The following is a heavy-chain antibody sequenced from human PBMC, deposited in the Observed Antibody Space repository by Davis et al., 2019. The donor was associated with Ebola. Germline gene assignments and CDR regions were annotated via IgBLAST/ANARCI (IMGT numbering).Heavy chain of an antibody. J-gene: IGHJ4*02. D-gene: IGHD3-22*01. Sequence: GGSLRLSCAASGFTFSSYAMSWVRQAPGKGLEWVSAISGSGGSTYYADSVKGRFTISRDNSKNTLYLQMNSLRAEDTAVYYCASTRPSYYDSSGYHGYYFDYWGQGTLVTVSS. V-gene: IGHV3-23*01. CDR2: ISGSGGST. CDR3: ASTRPSYYDSSGYHGYYFDY. CDR1: GFTFSSYA.